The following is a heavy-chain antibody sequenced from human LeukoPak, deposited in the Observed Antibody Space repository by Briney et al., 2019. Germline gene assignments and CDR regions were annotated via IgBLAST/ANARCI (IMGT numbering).Heavy chain of an antibody. Sequence: PGGSLRLSCAASGFTFDDYAMHWVRQAPGKGLEWVSGISWNSGSIGYADSVKGRFTISRDNAKNSLYLQMNSLRAEDTALYYCAKDTRGYSYGPPDYWGQGTLVTVSS. J-gene: IGHJ4*02. D-gene: IGHD5-18*01. CDR1: GFTFDDYA. CDR3: AKDTRGYSYGPPDY. CDR2: ISWNSGSI. V-gene: IGHV3-9*01.